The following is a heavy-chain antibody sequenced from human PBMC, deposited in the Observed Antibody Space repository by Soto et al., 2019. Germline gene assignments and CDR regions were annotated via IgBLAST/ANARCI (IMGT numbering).Heavy chain of an antibody. CDR3: AIPSGINPDNWFGT. Sequence: EVQLVQSGAEVKKPGESLKISCKGSGYSFSNYWIVWVRQMPGKGLERMGIIYPGDSKTKYSPSCQSQVTISADKYNNASYIQRNDLKASEAAMYCCAIPSGINPDNWFGTWFQGTVVTVCS. D-gene: IGHD2-15*01. V-gene: IGHV5-51*03. J-gene: IGHJ5*02. CDR1: GYSFSNYW. CDR2: IYPGDSKT.